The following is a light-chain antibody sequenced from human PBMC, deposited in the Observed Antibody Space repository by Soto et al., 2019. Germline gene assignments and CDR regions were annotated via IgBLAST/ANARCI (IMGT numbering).Light chain of an antibody. CDR2: AAS. Sequence: IHLTHRPSSLSASVGARVTITXXASQSITTYLNWYQQKPGKAPKLLIFAASGLQNGVPSRFSGSGSGTDFTLTISSLQPEDFATYYCQQLDNYPRTSGQG. CDR1: QSITTY. J-gene: IGKJ1*01. V-gene: IGKV1-39*01. CDR3: QQLDNYPRT.